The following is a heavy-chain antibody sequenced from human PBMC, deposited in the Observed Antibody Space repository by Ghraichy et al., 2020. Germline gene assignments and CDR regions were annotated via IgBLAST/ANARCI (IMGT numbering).Heavy chain of an antibody. CDR1: GFTFSSYW. CDR3: ASQRWLHLFDY. Sequence: GGSLRLSCAASGFTFSSYWMSWVRQAPGKGLEWVANIKQDGSEKYYVDSVKGRFTISRDNAKNSLYLQMNSLRAEDTAVYYCASQRWLHLFDYWGQGTLVTVSS. D-gene: IGHD5-24*01. CDR2: IKQDGSEK. J-gene: IGHJ4*02. V-gene: IGHV3-7*01.